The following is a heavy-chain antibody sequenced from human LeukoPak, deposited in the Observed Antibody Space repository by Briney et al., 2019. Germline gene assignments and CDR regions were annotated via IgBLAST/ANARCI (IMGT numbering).Heavy chain of an antibody. CDR3: ARLSPVGCGGDCYNYYFDY. CDR1: GYSFTSYW. V-gene: IGHV5-51*01. D-gene: IGHD2-21*02. Sequence: GESLKISCKGSGYSFTSYWIGWVRQMPGKGLEWMGIIYPGDSDTRYSPSFQGQVTISADKSICTAYLQWSSLKASDTAMYYCARLSPVGCGGDCYNYYFDYWGQGTLVTVSS. CDR2: IYPGDSDT. J-gene: IGHJ4*02.